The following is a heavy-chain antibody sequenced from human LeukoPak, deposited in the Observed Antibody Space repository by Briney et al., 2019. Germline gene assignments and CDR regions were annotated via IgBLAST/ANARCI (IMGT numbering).Heavy chain of an antibody. CDR3: TREDRPYCPFAY. CDR2: IAHDGTI. Sequence: SETLSLTCGVSGGSIDITNYWSWVRQAPGKGLEWIGGIAHDGTINYNPSLRSRVAMSLDRANNQFSLSLTSVTAADTAVYYCTREDRPYCPFAYWGQGVLVTVSS. J-gene: IGHJ4*02. D-gene: IGHD1-26*01. CDR1: GGSIDITNY. V-gene: IGHV4-4*02.